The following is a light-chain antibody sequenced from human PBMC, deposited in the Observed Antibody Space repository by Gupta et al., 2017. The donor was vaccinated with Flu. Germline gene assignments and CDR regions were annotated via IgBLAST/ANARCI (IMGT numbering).Light chain of an antibody. CDR3: AAWDANLSAYV. J-gene: IGLJ1*01. CDR2: YND. V-gene: IGLV1-44*01. Sequence: QSVLTQPPSASGTPGQRVTISCSGSGSNIGAYSVNWYQQRPGAAPRLLIYYNDQRSSGVPARFSASKSGTSASLAISGLQSEDEADYYCAAWDANLSAYVFGTGTNVPVL. CDR1: GSNIGAYS.